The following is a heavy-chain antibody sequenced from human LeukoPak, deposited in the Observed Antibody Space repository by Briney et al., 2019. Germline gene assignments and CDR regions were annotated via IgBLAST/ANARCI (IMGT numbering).Heavy chain of an antibody. CDR2: IIPIFGTA. Sequence: ASVKVSCKASGYTFTGYYMHWVRQAPGQGLEWMGGIIPIFGTANYAQKFQGRVTITTDESTSTAYMELSSLRSEDTAVYYCARVGLNDAFDIWGQGTMVTVSS. V-gene: IGHV1-69*05. CDR3: ARVGLNDAFDI. CDR1: GYTFTGYY. J-gene: IGHJ3*02. D-gene: IGHD3-16*01.